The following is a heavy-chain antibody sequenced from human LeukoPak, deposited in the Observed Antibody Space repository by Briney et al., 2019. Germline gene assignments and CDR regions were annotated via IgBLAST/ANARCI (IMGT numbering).Heavy chain of an antibody. D-gene: IGHD3-10*01. V-gene: IGHV1-69*13. CDR1: GGTFSSYA. Sequence: ASVKVSCKASGGTFSSYAISWVRQAPGQGLEWMGGIIPIFGTANYAQKFQGRVTITADESTSTAYMELSSLRSEDTAVYYCASGSVHGSGSYSLDYWGQGALVTVSS. CDR3: ASGSVHGSGSYSLDY. CDR2: IIPIFGTA. J-gene: IGHJ4*02.